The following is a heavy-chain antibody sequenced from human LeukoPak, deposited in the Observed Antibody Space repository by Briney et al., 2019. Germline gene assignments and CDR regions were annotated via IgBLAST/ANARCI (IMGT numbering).Heavy chain of an antibody. J-gene: IGHJ4*02. CDR2: ISYDGSNK. D-gene: IGHD5-12*01. V-gene: IGHV3-30*18. CDR3: AKDLWVIYSGYGPLDY. Sequence: GGSLRLSCAASGFTFSSYGMHWVRQAPGKGLEWVAVISYDGSNKYYADSVKGRFTISRDNSKNTLYLQMNSLRAEDTAVYYCAKDLWVIYSGYGPLDYWGQGTLVTVSS. CDR1: GFTFSSYG.